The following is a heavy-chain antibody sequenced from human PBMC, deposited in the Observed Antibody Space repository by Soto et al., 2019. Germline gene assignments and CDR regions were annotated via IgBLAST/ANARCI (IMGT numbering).Heavy chain of an antibody. V-gene: IGHV4-59*01. D-gene: IGHD3-10*01. CDR2: IYYSGST. Sequence: PSEPLSLTCTVSGGSISSYYWSWIRQPPGKGLEWIGYIYYSGSTNYNPSLKSRVTISVDTSKNQFSLKLSSVTAADTAVYYCARERYGSGRRYGMDVWGQRTTVIVSS. J-gene: IGHJ6*02. CDR1: GGSISSYY. CDR3: ARERYGSGRRYGMDV.